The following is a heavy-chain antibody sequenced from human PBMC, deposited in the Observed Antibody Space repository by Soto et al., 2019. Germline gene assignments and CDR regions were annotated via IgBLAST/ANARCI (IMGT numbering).Heavy chain of an antibody. Sequence: GSGPTLVNPTQTLTLTCSFSGFSLTATGLSVSWIRQPPGKALEWLALIDWFGDKYYFPSLKTRLTISKDTSKNQVVLMMTNMDPVDTATYYCVRMRVMSRHDPTPENLIEYWGQGTLVTVSS. CDR1: GFSLTATGLS. J-gene: IGHJ4*02. V-gene: IGHV2-70*13. CDR2: IDWFGDK. D-gene: IGHD2-15*01. CDR3: VRMRVMSRHDPTPENLIEY.